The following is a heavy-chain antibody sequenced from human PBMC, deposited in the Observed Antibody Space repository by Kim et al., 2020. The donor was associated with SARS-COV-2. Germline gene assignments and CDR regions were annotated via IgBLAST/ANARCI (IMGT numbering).Heavy chain of an antibody. CDR2: ISGSDDST. Sequence: GGSLRLSCATSGFPFSSYAMSWVRQAPGKGLEWVSAISGSDDSTYYADSVKGRFTISRDESKNTLYLQMNSLRAEDTAVYYCVPDDGPERHLPYYGMDL. V-gene: IGHV3-23*01. CDR1: GFPFSSYA. CDR3: VPDDGPERHLPYYGMDL. D-gene: IGHD3-10*01. J-gene: IGHJ6*01.